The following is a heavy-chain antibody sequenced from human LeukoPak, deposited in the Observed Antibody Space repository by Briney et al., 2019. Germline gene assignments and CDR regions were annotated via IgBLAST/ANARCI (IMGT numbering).Heavy chain of an antibody. V-gene: IGHV5-51*01. J-gene: IGHJ4*02. CDR1: GYSFTSYL. Sequence: GESLKISCKGSGYSFTSYLIGWVRHMPGKGLEWMGIIYPGDSDTKYSPSFQGQVTISADKSITTTYLQWSSLKASDTAIYYCARRSSIATRLFDFWGQGTLVTVSS. D-gene: IGHD6-6*01. CDR2: IYPGDSDT. CDR3: ARRSSIATRLFDF.